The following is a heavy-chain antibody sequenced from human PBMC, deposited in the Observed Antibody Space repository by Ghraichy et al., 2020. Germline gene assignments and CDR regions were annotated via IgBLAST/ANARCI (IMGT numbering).Heavy chain of an antibody. J-gene: IGHJ4*02. D-gene: IGHD1-26*01. CDR1: GFTFGSVD. Sequence: GGSLRLSCAASGFTFGSVDMNWFRQAPGRGPEWVSNINGGGYATYYADAVKGRFTISRDNSKNTVLLQMNSLRVEDTAVYYCAKAPNWENGYWGQGTQVTVSS. CDR3: AKAPNWENGY. V-gene: IGHV3-23*01. CDR2: INGGGYAT.